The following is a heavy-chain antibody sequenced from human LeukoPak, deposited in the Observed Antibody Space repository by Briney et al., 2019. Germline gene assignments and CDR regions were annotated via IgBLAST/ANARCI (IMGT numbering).Heavy chain of an antibody. CDR3: ARALRLGMDV. CDR2: INSDGSST. CDR1: GVTFSSYW. D-gene: IGHD5/OR15-5a*01. V-gene: IGHV3-74*01. Sequence: GGSLRLSCAASGVTFSSYWMHWVREVPGKGLVWVSRINSDGSSTSYADSVKGRFTISRDNAKNTLYLQMNSLRVEDTAVYYCARALRLGMDVWGKGTTVTVSS. J-gene: IGHJ6*04.